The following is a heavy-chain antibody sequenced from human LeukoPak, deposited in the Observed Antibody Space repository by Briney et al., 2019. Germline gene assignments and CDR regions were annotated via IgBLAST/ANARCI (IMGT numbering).Heavy chain of an antibody. D-gene: IGHD3-10*01. CDR1: GGSITSSRW. CDR2: IYYSGST. V-gene: IGHV4-4*02. CDR3: ARGRMVRGVIPWCFDL. Sequence: SGTLSLTCAVSGGSITSSRWWTWVRQPPGKGLEWIGYIYYSGSTYYNPSLKSRVTISVDTSKNQFSLKLSSVTAADTAVYYCARGRMVRGVIPWCFDLWGRGTLVTVSS. J-gene: IGHJ2*01.